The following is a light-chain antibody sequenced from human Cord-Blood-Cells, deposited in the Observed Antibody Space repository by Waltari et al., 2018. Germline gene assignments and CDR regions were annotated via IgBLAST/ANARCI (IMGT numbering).Light chain of an antibody. CDR1: SSYVGGYNH. V-gene: IGLV2-14*01. CDR3: SSYTSSSTYV. Sequence: QSALTQPASVSGSPGQSITISCTGTSSYVGGYNHVPWYQQHPGKAPKLMIYEVSNRPSGVSNRFSGSKSGNTASLTISGLQAEDEADYYCSSYTSSSTYVFGTGTKVTVL. CDR2: EVS. J-gene: IGLJ1*01.